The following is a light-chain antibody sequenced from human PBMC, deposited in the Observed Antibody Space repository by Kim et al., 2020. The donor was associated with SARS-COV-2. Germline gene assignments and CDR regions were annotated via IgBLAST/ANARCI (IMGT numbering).Light chain of an antibody. CDR2: WAS. J-gene: IGKJ4*01. CDR3: QQYYSTLFT. CDR1: QSVLYSSNNKNY. V-gene: IGKV4-1*01. Sequence: ATINCKSSQSVLYSSNNKNYLAWYQQKPGQPPKLLIYWASTRESGVPDRFSGSGSGTDFTLTISSLQAEDVAVYYCQQYYSTLFTFGGGTKVDIK.